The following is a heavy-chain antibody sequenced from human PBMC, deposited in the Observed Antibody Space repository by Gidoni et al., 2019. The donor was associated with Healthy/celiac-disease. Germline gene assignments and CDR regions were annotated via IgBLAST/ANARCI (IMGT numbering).Heavy chain of an antibody. V-gene: IGHV1-24*01. CDR3: ATAVGPVAGTGYYFDY. D-gene: IGHD6-19*01. J-gene: IGHJ4*02. CDR2: FDPEDGET. Sequence: QVQLVQSGAVVKKPGASVKVSCKVSGYTLTELSMHWVRPAPGKGLEWMGGFDPEDGETIYAQKFRGRVTMTEDTSTDTAYMELSSLRSEDTAVYYCATAVGPVAGTGYYFDYWGQGTLVTVSS. CDR1: GYTLTELS.